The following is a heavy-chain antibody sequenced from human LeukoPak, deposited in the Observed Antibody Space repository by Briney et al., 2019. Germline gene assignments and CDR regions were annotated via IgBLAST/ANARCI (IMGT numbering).Heavy chain of an antibody. Sequence: SETLSLTCAVYGGSFSTYYWSWIRQPPGKGLEWIGEINHSGSTNYNPSLKSRVTISVDTSKNQFSLKLSSVTAADTAVYYCARVSPLGYFDWLLFDYWGQGTLVTVSS. CDR3: ARVSPLGYFDWLLFDY. V-gene: IGHV4-34*01. D-gene: IGHD3-9*01. CDR2: INHSGST. CDR1: GGSFSTYY. J-gene: IGHJ4*02.